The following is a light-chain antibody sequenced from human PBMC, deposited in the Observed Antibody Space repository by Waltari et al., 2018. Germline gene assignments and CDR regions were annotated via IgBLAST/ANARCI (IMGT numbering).Light chain of an antibody. J-gene: IGKJ1*01. CDR3: QQRSNWPS. V-gene: IGKV3-11*01. CDR2: EAS. Sequence: IVLTQSPATLSLSPGDTATLSCRASQSVSSHLAWYQQKHGQAPRLLIYEASKRATGIPARFSGSGSGTDFTLTITSLEPEDFAVFFCQQRSNWPSFGPGTKVEIK. CDR1: QSVSSH.